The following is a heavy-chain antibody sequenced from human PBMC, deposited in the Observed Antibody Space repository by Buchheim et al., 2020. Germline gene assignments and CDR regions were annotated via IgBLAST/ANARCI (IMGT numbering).Heavy chain of an antibody. V-gene: IGHV3-30*18. CDR1: GFTFSSYG. CDR3: AKDVSWTQGGMDV. J-gene: IGHJ6*02. Sequence: QVQLVESGGGVVQPGRSLRLSCAASGFTFSSYGMHWVRQAPGKGLEWVAVISYDGSNKYYADSVKGRFTISRDNSKNTLDLQMNSLRAEDTAVYYCAKDVSWTQGGMDVWGQGTT. D-gene: IGHD3-16*02. CDR2: ISYDGSNK.